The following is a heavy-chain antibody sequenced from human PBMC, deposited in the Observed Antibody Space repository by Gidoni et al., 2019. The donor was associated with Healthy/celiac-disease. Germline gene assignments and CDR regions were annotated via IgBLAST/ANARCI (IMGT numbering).Heavy chain of an antibody. CDR2: SSWNSGSI. CDR1: GFTFADYA. D-gene: IGHD1-26*01. J-gene: IGHJ4*02. Sequence: EVQLVASGGGLVQPGRSLRLSCAASGFTFADYAMHWVRQAPGKGLEGVSGSSWNSGSIGYVDSVKGRFTISRDKAKNSLYLQMNSMRAEDTALYYGAKDFVGATGANYFYYWGQGTLVTVSS. V-gene: IGHV3-9*01. CDR3: AKDFVGATGANYFYY.